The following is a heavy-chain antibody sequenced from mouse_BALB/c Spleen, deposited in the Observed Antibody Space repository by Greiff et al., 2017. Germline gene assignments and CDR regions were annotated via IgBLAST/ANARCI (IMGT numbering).Heavy chain of an antibody. CDR2: ISSGSSTI. CDR1: GFTFSSFG. J-gene: IGHJ3*01. V-gene: IGHV5-17*02. CDR3: ARGGGPFAY. Sequence: EVQLVESGGGLVQPGGSRKLSCAASGFTFSSFGMHWVRQAPEKGLEWVAYISSGSSTIYYADTVKGRFTISRDNPKNTLFLQMTSLRSEDTAMYYCARGGGPFAYWGQGTLVTVSA.